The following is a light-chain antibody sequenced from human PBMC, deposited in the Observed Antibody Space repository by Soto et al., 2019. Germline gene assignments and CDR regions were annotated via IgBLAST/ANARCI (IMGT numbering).Light chain of an antibody. CDR1: SSNLGAGYD. J-gene: IGLJ2*01. CDR3: HSYDRLNDHAI. Sequence: QSVLTQPPSVSGAPGQRVTISCTGSSSNLGAGYDVHWYQEFPGTAPKLLIYDNDSRPSGVPDRFSGSKSGTSASLAITGLQAEDEAAYYCHSYDRLNDHAIFCGVTKLTVL. CDR2: DND. V-gene: IGLV1-40*01.